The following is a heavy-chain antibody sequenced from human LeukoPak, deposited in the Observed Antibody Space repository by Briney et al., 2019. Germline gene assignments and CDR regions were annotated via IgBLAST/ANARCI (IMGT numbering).Heavy chain of an antibody. V-gene: IGHV3-30*19. Sequence: GGSLRLSCAASGFTFSNYGMHWVRQAPGKGLEWVAVISYDGSNKYYADSVKGRFTISRDNSKNTLYLQMNSLRAEDTAVYYCARETYYDFWSGYGPNYYYMDVWGKGTTVTVSS. J-gene: IGHJ6*03. CDR3: ARETYYDFWSGYGPNYYYMDV. CDR2: ISYDGSNK. CDR1: GFTFSNYG. D-gene: IGHD3-3*01.